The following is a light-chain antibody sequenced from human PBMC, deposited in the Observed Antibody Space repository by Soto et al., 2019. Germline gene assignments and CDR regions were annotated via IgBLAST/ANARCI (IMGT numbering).Light chain of an antibody. Sequence: DSPMTQSPSSLSAYVGDRVTITCQASQDVTKSINWYHQKPVKAPKFLISDASRLEVGVSSTFSGRGFGTSFNFTISSLQPEDIGTYYCQQYANVPLTFGGGTKVEIK. V-gene: IGKV1-33*01. CDR1: QDVTKS. CDR3: QQYANVPLT. CDR2: DAS. J-gene: IGKJ4*01.